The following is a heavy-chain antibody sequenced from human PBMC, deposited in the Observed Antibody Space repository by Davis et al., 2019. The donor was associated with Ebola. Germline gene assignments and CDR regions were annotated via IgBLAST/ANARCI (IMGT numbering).Heavy chain of an antibody. J-gene: IGHJ4*02. CDR3: ARGGAVAPD. D-gene: IGHD4-23*01. Sequence: GESLKISCAASGFSLNNYNMNWVRQAPGKGLEWVSYISTSGNYMYYADSVKGRFTVSRDNAKNSLYLQMNSLRVEDTAVYFCARGGAVAPDWGPGTLVTVSS. CDR2: ISTSGNYM. CDR1: GFSLNNYN. V-gene: IGHV3-21*01.